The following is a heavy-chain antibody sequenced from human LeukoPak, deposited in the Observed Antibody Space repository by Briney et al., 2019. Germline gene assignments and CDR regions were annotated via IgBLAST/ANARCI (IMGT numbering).Heavy chain of an antibody. CDR1: GYTFTGYY. D-gene: IGHD3-3*01. V-gene: IGHV1-2*02. CDR3: GRWDYDFWSGYYYYCDY. Sequence: GASVKVSCKASGYTFTGYYMHWVRQAPGQGLEWKGWINPNSGGTNYAQKFQGRVTMTRDTSISTAYMELSRLRSDDTAVYYCGRWDYDFWSGYYYYCDYWGQGTLVTVSS. CDR2: INPNSGGT. J-gene: IGHJ4*02.